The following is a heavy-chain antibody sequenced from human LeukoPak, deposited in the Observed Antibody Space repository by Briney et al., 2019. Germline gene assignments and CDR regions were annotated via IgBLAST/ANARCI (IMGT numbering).Heavy chain of an antibody. CDR3: ASLLTYFDY. CDR1: GGXIXXYY. CDR2: IYYSGTT. V-gene: IGHV4-59*01. J-gene: IGHJ4*02. Sequence: SETLSLTCTVSGGXIXXYYXXWXXXPPGXXLXXIGYIYYSGTTNYNPSLKSRVTISVDTPKNQVSLKLSSVTAADTAVYYCASLLTYFDYWGQGTLVTVSS.